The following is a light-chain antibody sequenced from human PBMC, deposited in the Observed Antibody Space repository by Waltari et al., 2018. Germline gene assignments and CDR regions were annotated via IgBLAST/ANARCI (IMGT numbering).Light chain of an antibody. J-gene: IGLJ1*01. CDR3: SSYAGTKNPYV. V-gene: IGLV2-8*01. Sequence: QSALTQPPSASGSAGQSVTISCTGTSSDIGGYNFVSWYQQHPGKVPTLIISEVNKRPYRVPGRFSGSKSGNTASLTVSGRQAEDEADYYCSSYAGTKNPYVFGTGTKVTVL. CDR1: SSDIGGYNF. CDR2: EVN.